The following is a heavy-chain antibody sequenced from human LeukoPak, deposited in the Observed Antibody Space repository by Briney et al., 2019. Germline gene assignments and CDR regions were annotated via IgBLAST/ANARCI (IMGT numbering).Heavy chain of an antibody. CDR3: ARAWSSSWPFDY. CDR1: GYTFTSYD. D-gene: IGHD6-13*01. Sequence: GASVKVSCKASGYTFTSYDINWVRQATGQGLEWMGWMNPNSGNTGYAQKFQGRVTMTRNTSISTAYMELSSLRSEDTAVYYCARAWSSSWPFDYWGQGTLVTVSS. J-gene: IGHJ4*02. V-gene: IGHV1-8*01. CDR2: MNPNSGNT.